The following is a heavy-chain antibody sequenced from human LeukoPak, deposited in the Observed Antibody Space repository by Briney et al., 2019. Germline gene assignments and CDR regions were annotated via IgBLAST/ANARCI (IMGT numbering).Heavy chain of an antibody. CDR1: GFTFDDYA. CDR2: ISGDGGST. CDR3: AKDINYGSGKDYYGMDV. V-gene: IGHV3-43*02. J-gene: IGHJ6*02. D-gene: IGHD3-10*01. Sequence: GGSLRLYCAASGFTFDDYAMHWVRQAPGKGLEWVSLISGDGGSTYYADSVKGRFTISRDNSINSLYLQMNSLRTEDTALYYCAKDINYGSGKDYYGMDVWGQGTTVTVSS.